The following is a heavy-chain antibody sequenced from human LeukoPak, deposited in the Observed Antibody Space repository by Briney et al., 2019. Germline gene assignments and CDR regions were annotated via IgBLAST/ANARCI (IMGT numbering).Heavy chain of an antibody. J-gene: IGHJ6*03. CDR2: IYYSGGT. V-gene: IGHV4-39*01. CDR1: GGSISSSSYY. Sequence: SETLSLTCTVSGGSISSSSYYWGWIRHPPGKGLEWIGSIYYSGGTYYNPSLKSRATISVDTSKNQFSLKLSSVTAADTAVYYCARGRGPEDILTGYYMNYYYYMDVWGKGTTVTVSS. CDR3: ARGRGPEDILTGYYMNYYYYMDV. D-gene: IGHD3-9*01.